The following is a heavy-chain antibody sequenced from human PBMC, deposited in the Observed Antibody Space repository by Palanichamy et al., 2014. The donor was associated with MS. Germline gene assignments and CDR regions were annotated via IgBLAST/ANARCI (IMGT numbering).Heavy chain of an antibody. V-gene: IGHV3-33*01. Sequence: QVQLVESGGGVVQPGRSLRLSCAASGFTFSSYGMRWVRQAPGKGLEWVAVIWYDGSNKYYADSVKGRFTISRDNSKNTLYLQMNSLRAEDTAVYYCARGTVGTAVVGPPVWYFDYWGQGTLVTVSS. D-gene: IGHD5-18*01. CDR1: GFTFSSYG. J-gene: IGHJ4*02. CDR2: IWYDGSNK. CDR3: ARGTVGTAVVGPPVWYFDY.